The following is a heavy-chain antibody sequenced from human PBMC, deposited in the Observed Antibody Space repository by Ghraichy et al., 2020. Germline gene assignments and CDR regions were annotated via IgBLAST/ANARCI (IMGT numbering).Heavy chain of an antibody. V-gene: IGHV4-31*03. CDR3: AREALGELSSFDY. CDR2: IYYSGST. D-gene: IGHD3-16*02. Sequence: SETLSLTCTVSGGSISSGGYYWSWIRQHPGKGLEWIGYIYYSGSTYYNPSLKSRVTISVDTSKNQFSLKLSFVTAADTAVYYCAREALGELSSFDYWGQGTLVTVSS. J-gene: IGHJ4*02. CDR1: GGSISSGGYY.